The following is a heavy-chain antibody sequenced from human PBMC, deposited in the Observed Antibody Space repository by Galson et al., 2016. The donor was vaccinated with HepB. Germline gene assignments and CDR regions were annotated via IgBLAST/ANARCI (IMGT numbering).Heavy chain of an antibody. D-gene: IGHD5-18*01. CDR2: ISGSTAGM. CDR1: GFTFSDFY. V-gene: IGHV3-11*04. CDR3: ARDFRGYSHGTRFDY. J-gene: IGHJ4*02. Sequence: SLRLSCAASGFTFSDFYMSWIRQAPGKGLEWISYISGSTAGMFYADSVKGRFTISRDNAKNSLYLEMNSLRAEDTAVYYCARDFRGYSHGTRFDYWGRGTLVTVSS.